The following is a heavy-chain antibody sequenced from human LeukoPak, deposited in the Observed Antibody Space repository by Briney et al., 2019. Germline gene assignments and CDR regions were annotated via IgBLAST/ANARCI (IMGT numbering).Heavy chain of an antibody. CDR2: INPRGGST. J-gene: IGHJ4*02. CDR1: GYTFTNYY. CDR3: ARDADDSSGYSNFDY. V-gene: IGHV1-46*01. Sequence: ASVKVSCKASGYTFTNYYTHWVRQAPGQGLEWMGIINPRGGSTTYAQKFQGRVTMTRDTSTSTVYMELRSLRSEDTAVYYCARDADDSSGYSNFDYRGQGTLVTVSS. D-gene: IGHD3-22*01.